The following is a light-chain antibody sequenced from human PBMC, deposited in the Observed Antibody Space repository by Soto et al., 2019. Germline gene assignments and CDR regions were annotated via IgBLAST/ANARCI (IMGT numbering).Light chain of an antibody. V-gene: IGLV2-14*01. J-gene: IGLJ1*01. CDR1: SSDVGGYNY. Sequence: QSVLTQPASVSGSPGQSITISCTGTSSDVGGYNYVSWYQQHPGKAPKLMIYEVSNRPSGVSNRFSGSKSGNTASLTISGLQAEDEADYYCSSYTSSSTPFYVFGTGAKVTLL. CDR2: EVS. CDR3: SSYTSSSTPFYV.